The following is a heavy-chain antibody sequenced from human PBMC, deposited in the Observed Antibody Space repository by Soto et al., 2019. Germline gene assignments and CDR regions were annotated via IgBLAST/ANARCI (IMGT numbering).Heavy chain of an antibody. V-gene: IGHV1-2*02. J-gene: IGHJ5*02. CDR2: INPNSGGT. D-gene: IGHD6-19*01. Sequence: QVQLVQSGAEVKKPGASVKVSCKASGYTFTGYYMHWVRQAPGQGLEWMGWINPNSGGTNYAQKFQGRVTMTRDTSISTAYMELSRLRSDDTAVYYCAREGYEQWLGTWFDPWGQGTLVTVSS. CDR3: AREGYEQWLGTWFDP. CDR1: GYTFTGYY.